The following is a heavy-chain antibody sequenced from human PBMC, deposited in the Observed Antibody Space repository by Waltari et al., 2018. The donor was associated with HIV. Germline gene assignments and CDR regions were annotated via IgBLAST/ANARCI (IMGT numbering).Heavy chain of an antibody. J-gene: IGHJ4*02. D-gene: IGHD1-1*01. V-gene: IGHV3-33*08. CDR3: ARLTREGYNGGFDY. CDR1: GVDFSNFG. Sequence: QVQLVESGGGVVKPGRSLRLSCAAAGVDFSNFGMHWVRQAPGKGLEWVGVIWFDSSNKYYGDSVKGRFTISRDNSKKTVYLQMNSLRGEDTAVYYCARLTREGYNGGFDYWGQGTLVTVSS. CDR2: IWFDSSNK.